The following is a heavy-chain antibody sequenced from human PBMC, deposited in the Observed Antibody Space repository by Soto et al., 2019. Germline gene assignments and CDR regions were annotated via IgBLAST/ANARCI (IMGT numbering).Heavy chain of an antibody. V-gene: IGHV4-61*01. CDR1: GGSVSSGSYY. J-gene: IGHJ6*02. CDR2: IYYSGST. D-gene: IGHD3-3*01. Sequence: QVQLQESGPGLVKPSETLSLTCTVSGGSVSSGSYYWSWIRQPPGKGLEWIGYIYYSGSTNYNPSRKRRATISVDTSKNQVSLKLSSVPAADKAVYYCARGVYDFWSGPYYYYGMDVWGQGTTVTVSS. CDR3: ARGVYDFWSGPYYYYGMDV.